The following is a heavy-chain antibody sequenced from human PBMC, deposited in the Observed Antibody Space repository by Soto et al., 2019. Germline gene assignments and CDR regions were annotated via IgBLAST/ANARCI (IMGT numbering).Heavy chain of an antibody. D-gene: IGHD3-22*01. Sequence: SETLSLTCAVSGYSISSGYYLGWIRQPPGKGLEWIGSIYHSGSTYYNPSLKSRVTISVDTSKNQFSLKLSSVTAADTAVYYCARPCYYDSSGYNDAFDIWGQGTMVTVSS. CDR3: ARPCYYDSSGYNDAFDI. V-gene: IGHV4-38-2*01. J-gene: IGHJ3*02. CDR2: IYHSGST. CDR1: GYSISSGYY.